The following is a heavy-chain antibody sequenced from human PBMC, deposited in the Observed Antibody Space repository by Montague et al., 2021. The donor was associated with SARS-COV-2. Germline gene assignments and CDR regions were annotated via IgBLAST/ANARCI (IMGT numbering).Heavy chain of an antibody. D-gene: IGHD3-10*01. Sequence: PALVKPTHCPRLWRTVSGNSGAARRITGMYSSHSSSSDADWCSRINRDDDNYYSTSLKTRLTISKDTSKNQVGLTMTNMDPVDTATYYCARIWFIDHQHAFDFWGEGTTVTVS. CDR3: ARIWFIDHQHAFDF. V-gene: IGHV2-70*10. CDR2: INRDDDN. J-gene: IGHJ3*01. CDR1: GNSGAARRIT.